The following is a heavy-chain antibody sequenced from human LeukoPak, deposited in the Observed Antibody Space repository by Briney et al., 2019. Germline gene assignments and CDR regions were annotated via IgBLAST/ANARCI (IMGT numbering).Heavy chain of an antibody. D-gene: IGHD3-10*01. CDR2: ISGSGGST. J-gene: IGHJ3*02. V-gene: IGHV3-23*01. Sequence: PGGSLRLSCAASGFTFSSYGMSWVRQAPGKGLEWVSAISGSGGSTYYADSVKGRFTISRDNSKNTLYLKMNSLRAEDTAVYYCAKDGSKVLWRVNTDAFDIWGQGTMVTVSS. CDR1: GFTFSSYG. CDR3: AKDGSKVLWRVNTDAFDI.